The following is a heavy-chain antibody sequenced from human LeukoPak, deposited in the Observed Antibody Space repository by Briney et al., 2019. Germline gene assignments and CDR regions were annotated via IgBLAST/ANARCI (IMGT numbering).Heavy chain of an antibody. D-gene: IGHD3-10*01. CDR1: GFTFSRNS. Sequence: PGGSLRLSCAASGFTFSRNSMNWVRQAPGKGLEWVSSISSSSTYIYYADSVKGRFTISRDNAKNSLYLQMNSLRADDTALYYCARDAGSGSYYIDYWGQGTLVTVSS. CDR2: ISSSSTYI. J-gene: IGHJ4*02. V-gene: IGHV3-21*01. CDR3: ARDAGSGSYYIDY.